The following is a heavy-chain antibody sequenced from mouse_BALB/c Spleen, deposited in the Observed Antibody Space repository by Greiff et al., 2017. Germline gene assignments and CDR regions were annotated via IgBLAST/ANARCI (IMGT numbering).Heavy chain of an antibody. CDR3: ARDEYDPSYAMDY. V-gene: IGHV2-6-7*01. D-gene: IGHD2-4*01. Sequence: VQLQQSGPGLVAPSQSLSITCTVSGFSLTGYGVNWVRQPPGKGLEWLGMIWGDGSTDYNSALKSRLSISKDNSKSQVFLKMNSLQTDDTAMYYCARDEYDPSYAMDYWGQGTSVTVSS. J-gene: IGHJ4*01. CDR1: GFSLTGYG. CDR2: IWGDGST.